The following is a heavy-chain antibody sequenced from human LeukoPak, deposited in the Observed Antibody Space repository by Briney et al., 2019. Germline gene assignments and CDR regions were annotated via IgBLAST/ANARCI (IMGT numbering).Heavy chain of an antibody. CDR2: NDGSST. V-gene: IGHV3-74*01. CDR1: GFTFSNYW. J-gene: IGHJ4*02. Sequence: GGSLRLSCGPSGFTFSNYWMHWVRQVPGKGLEWVSRNDGSSTSYADSVKGRFTISRDNAKNTLHLQMNSLTVEDTAVYYCAKGGSYTIDYWGQGILVSVSS. CDR3: AKGGSYTIDY. D-gene: IGHD1-26*01.